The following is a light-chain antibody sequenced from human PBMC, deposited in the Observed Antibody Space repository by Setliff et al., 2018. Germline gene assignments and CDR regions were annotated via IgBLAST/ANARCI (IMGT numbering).Light chain of an antibody. Sequence: QSALAQPYAVSGTPGQRVTISCSGSSSNIGSNFVYWYRQLPGTAPKLLIYMTDQRPSGVPDRFSGSKSGTSASLAISGLRSEDEGDYYCSSYAASYNPYVFGTGTKVTVL. CDR1: SSNIGSNF. V-gene: IGLV1-47*01. CDR3: SSYAASYNPYV. CDR2: MTD. J-gene: IGLJ1*01.